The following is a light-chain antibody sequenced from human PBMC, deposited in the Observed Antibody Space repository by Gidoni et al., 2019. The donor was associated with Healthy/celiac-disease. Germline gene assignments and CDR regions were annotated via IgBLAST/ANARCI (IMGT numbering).Light chain of an antibody. CDR2: AAS. Sequence: DIQMTQSPSSMSASVGDRVTLTAGSRQSISSYLNWYQKKPGKAPKLLIYAASSLQSGVPSRFSGSGSGTDFTLTISSLHPEDFSTYYCQQSYSTLRFFGPGTKVDIK. V-gene: IGKV1-39*01. CDR3: QQSYSTLRF. J-gene: IGKJ3*01. CDR1: QSISSY.